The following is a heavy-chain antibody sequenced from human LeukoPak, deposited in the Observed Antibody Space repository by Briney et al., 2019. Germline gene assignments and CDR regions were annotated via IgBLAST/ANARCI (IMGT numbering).Heavy chain of an antibody. CDR3: ARQTIFGVVIDY. D-gene: IGHD3-3*01. Sequence: SETLSLTCTVSGGSISSSSYYWGWIRQPPGKGLEWIGSIYYSGSTYYNPSLKSRVTISVDTSKNQFSLKLSSVTAADTAVYYCARQTIFGVVIDYWGQGTLVTVSS. CDR2: IYYSGST. J-gene: IGHJ4*02. CDR1: GGSISSSSYY. V-gene: IGHV4-39*01.